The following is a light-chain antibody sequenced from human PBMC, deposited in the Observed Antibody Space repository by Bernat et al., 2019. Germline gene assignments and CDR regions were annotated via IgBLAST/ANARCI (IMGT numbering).Light chain of an antibody. CDR2: EVY. J-gene: IGLJ3*02. V-gene: IGLV2-8*01. CDR1: SNDVGGYNY. CDR3: CSYAGTYNWV. Sequence: SSASGSPGQSVTISCTGTSNDVGGYNYVSWYQQYPGKAPKLIIYEVYKRPSGVPDRFSGSKSGNAASLTISGLQADDEADYYCCSYAGTYNWVFGGGTKVTVL.